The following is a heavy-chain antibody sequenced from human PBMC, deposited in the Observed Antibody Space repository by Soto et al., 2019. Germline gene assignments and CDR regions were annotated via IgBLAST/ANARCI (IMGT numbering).Heavy chain of an antibody. J-gene: IGHJ5*02. V-gene: IGHV4-34*01. CDR2: INPSGST. CDR3: ARGRTTFVET. CDR1: GGSFSGYY. Sequence: SETLSLTCAVYGGSFSGYYWNWIRQPPGKGLDWIGEINPSGSTNYNPSLKSRVTISVDTSKNQFSLKLSSVTAADTAVYYCARGRTTFVETWGQGTLVTVSS. D-gene: IGHD1-7*01.